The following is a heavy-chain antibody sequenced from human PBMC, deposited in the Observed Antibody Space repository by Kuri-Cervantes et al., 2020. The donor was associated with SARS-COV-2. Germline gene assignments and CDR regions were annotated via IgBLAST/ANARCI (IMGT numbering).Heavy chain of an antibody. D-gene: IGHD3-10*01. V-gene: IGHV1-18*01. CDR1: GYTFTSYG. CDR2: ISAYNGNT. Sequence: ASVKVSCKASGYTFTSYGISWVRQAPGQGLEWMGGISAYNGNTNYAQKPQGRVTMTTDPSTSTAYMELRSLRSDDTAVYYCARDKGFFGGPPERGFDYWGQGTLVTVSS. J-gene: IGHJ4*02. CDR3: ARDKGFFGGPPERGFDY.